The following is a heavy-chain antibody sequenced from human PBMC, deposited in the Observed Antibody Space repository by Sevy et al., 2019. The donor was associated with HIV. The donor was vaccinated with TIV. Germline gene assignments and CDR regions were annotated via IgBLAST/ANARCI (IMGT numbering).Heavy chain of an antibody. J-gene: IGHJ5*02. CDR3: ATVGLRYFSGASAYQGDWFDP. V-gene: IGHV1-24*01. CDR1: GYTLTELS. CDR2: FDPGSGAT. D-gene: IGHD2-15*01. Sequence: ASVKVSCKVSGYTLTELSMHWVRQAPGKGLEWMGGFDPGSGATVYAQKFQGRAIMTEDTSTDTGYMELSSLRSEDTAVYYCATVGLRYFSGASAYQGDWFDPWGQGTLVTVSS.